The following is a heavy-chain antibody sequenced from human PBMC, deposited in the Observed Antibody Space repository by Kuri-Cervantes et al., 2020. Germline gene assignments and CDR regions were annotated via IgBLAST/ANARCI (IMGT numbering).Heavy chain of an antibody. D-gene: IGHD2-21*01. CDR3: GRRRGWSDRIEN. Sequence: SETLSLTCGVSGSSISTDFYWGWIRQPPGKGLEWIGSICPSGSSYYTPSLESRITISVDTSKNQFSLKVTSVTAADTAVYYCGRRRGWSDRIENWGQGTLVTVSS. J-gene: IGHJ4*02. CDR1: GSSISTDFY. CDR2: ICPSGSS. V-gene: IGHV4-38-2*01.